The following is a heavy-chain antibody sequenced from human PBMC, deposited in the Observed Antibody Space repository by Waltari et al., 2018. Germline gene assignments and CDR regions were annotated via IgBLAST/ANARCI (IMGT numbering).Heavy chain of an antibody. CDR1: GFTFSNYA. CDR2: INGNGDNR. V-gene: IGHV3-23*04. J-gene: IGHJ4*02. CDR3: AKDARSPGRPLDY. D-gene: IGHD3-10*01. Sequence: EVQLAESGGGLVQPGGSLRLSCAASGFTFSNYAMNWVRQDPGKGLEWVSGINGNGDNRNYADSVKDRFTISRDNSKTTLSLQMNGLRGEDTAVYFCAKDARSPGRPLDYWGQGTLVTVSS.